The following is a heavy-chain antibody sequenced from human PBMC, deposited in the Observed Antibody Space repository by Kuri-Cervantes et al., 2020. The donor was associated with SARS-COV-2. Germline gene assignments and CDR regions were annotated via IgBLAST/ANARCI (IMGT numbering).Heavy chain of an antibody. Sequence: ASVKVSCKASGYTFTSYYMHWVRQAPGQGLEWMGIINPSGGSTSYAQKFQGRVTMTRDTSTSTVYMELSGLRSEDTAVYYCARGSAGGRYSNYVLDYWGQGTLVTVSS. V-gene: IGHV1-46*01. D-gene: IGHD4-11*01. CDR1: GYTFTSYY. CDR3: ARGSAGGRYSNYVLDY. CDR2: INPSGGST. J-gene: IGHJ4*02.